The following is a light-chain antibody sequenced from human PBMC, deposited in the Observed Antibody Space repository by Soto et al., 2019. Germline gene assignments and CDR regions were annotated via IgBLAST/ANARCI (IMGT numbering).Light chain of an antibody. J-gene: IGLJ1*01. CDR3: HVWDSSSDHYV. Sequence: HCVLTQPPSVSEAPRQRVTISCSGSSSNIGNNAVNWYQQLPGQAPKIVIYYDNLLTSGVSDRFSGSNSGDTATLTIRRVEAGDEADYYCHVWDSSSDHYVFGTGTKVTVL. CDR1: SSNIGNNA. V-gene: IGLV1-36*01. CDR2: YDN.